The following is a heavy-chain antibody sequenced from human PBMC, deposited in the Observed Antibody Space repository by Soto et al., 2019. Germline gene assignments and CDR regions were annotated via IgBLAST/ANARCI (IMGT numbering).Heavy chain of an antibody. CDR2: IYSGGNT. V-gene: IGHV3-66*01. J-gene: IGHJ5*01. CDR3: ARDVPHNWFDS. D-gene: IGHD3-10*02. CDR1: RFTVSSNY. Sequence: GGSLRLSCAASRFTVSSNYMSWVRQAPGKGLEWVSVIYSGGNTYYADSVKGRFTISRDNSKNTLYLQMNSLRADDTAVYYCARDVPHNWFDSWGQGTLVTVSS.